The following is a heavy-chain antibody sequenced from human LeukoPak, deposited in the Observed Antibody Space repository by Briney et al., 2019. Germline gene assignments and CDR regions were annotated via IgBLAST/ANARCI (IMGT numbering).Heavy chain of an antibody. Sequence: GGSLTLSCAVSGFSFSSYAMSWVRQPQGKGLEWVAAISGSGGSTYYAGSVKGRFTISRDNSKNTLYLQMNSLRAEDTAVYYCAKAGSYDFWSGLFDYWGQGTLVTVSS. J-gene: IGHJ4*02. D-gene: IGHD3-3*01. CDR2: ISGSGGST. CDR3: AKAGSYDFWSGLFDY. V-gene: IGHV3-23*01. CDR1: GFSFSSYA.